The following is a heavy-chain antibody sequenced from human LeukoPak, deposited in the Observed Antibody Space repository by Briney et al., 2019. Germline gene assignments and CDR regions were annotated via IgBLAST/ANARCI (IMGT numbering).Heavy chain of an antibody. CDR1: GGSFSGYY. CDR3: ASCRTGTTATFDY. D-gene: IGHD1-1*01. CDR2: INHSGST. J-gene: IGHJ4*02. Sequence: KPSESLSLTCAVYGGSFSGYYWGWIRQPPGKGLEWIGEINHSGSTNYNPSLKSRVTISVDTSKNQFSLKLSSVTAADTAVYYCASCRTGTTATFDYWGQGTLVTVSS. V-gene: IGHV4-34*01.